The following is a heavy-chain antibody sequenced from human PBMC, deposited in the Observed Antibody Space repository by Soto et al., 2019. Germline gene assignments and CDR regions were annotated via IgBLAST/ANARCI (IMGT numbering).Heavy chain of an antibody. CDR3: ARDIGFGEYGY. CDR1: GYTFTSYG. V-gene: IGHV1-18*01. D-gene: IGHD3-10*01. Sequence: QVQLVQSGAEVKKPGASVKVSCTASGYTFTSYGISWVRQDPGQGLEWMGWISAYNGNTNYAQKLQGRVTMTTDTSTSTADKELRSLRSDDTAVYYGARDIGFGEYGYWGQGTLVTVSA. CDR2: ISAYNGNT. J-gene: IGHJ4*02.